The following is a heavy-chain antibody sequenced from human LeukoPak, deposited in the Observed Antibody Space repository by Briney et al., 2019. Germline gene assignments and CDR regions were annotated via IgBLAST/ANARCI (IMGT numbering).Heavy chain of an antibody. CDR2: ISAYNGNT. J-gene: IGHJ4*02. V-gene: IGHV1-18*01. D-gene: IGHD3-9*01. CDR1: NYTFGSYG. Sequence: GASVKVSCKASNYTFGSYGISWVRQAPGKGLEWMGWISAYNGNTNYAQSLQGRVTMTTDTSTSTAYMELRSLRFDDTAVYYCARVMKVIRNFEWSQSYFDYWGQGTLLTVSS. CDR3: ARVMKVIRNFEWSQSYFDY.